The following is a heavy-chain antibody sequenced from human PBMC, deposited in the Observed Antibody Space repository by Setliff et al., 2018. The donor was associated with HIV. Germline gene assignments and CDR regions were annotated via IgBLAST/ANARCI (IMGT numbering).Heavy chain of an antibody. CDR2: INPNNGGT. D-gene: IGHD5-12*01. CDR1: GYTFTGYY. CDR3: ASAGAWQRNALDI. J-gene: IGHJ3*02. Sequence: ASVKVSCKASGYTFTGYYMHWVRQAPGQGLEWMGWINPNNGGTNYAQKFQGRVTMTRGTSISTAYMELSRLRSDDTAVYYCASAGAWQRNALDIWGQGTMVTVSS. V-gene: IGHV1-2*02.